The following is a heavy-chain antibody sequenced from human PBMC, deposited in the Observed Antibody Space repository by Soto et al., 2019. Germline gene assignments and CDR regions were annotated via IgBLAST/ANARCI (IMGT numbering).Heavy chain of an antibody. CDR3: ARVGTYYYGSGSWLDY. V-gene: IGHV1-3*01. J-gene: IGHJ4*02. D-gene: IGHD3-10*01. Sequence: ASVKVSCKASGYTFTSYAMHWVRQAPGQRLEWMGWINAGNGNTKYSQKFQGRVTITRDTSASTAYMELSSLRSEDTAVYYCARVGTYYYGSGSWLDYWGQGTLVTVSS. CDR1: GYTFTSYA. CDR2: INAGNGNT.